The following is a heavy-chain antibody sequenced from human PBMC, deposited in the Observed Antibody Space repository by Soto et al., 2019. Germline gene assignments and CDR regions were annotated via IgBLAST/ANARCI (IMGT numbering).Heavy chain of an antibody. Sequence: QVQLQESGPGLVKPSQTLSLTCTVSGGSISSGGYYWSWIRQHPGKGLAWIGYIYYSGSTYYNPSLKSRVTLSVDTSKNQFSLKLSSVTAADTAVYYCARASGSSMVRGVPTYWYFDLWGRGTLVTVSS. CDR2: IYYSGST. CDR3: ARASGSSMVRGVPTYWYFDL. J-gene: IGHJ2*01. CDR1: GGSISSGGYY. V-gene: IGHV4-31*03. D-gene: IGHD3-10*01.